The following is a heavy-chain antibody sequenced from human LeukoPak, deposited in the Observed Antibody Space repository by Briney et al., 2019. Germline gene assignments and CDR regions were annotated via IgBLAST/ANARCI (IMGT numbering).Heavy chain of an antibody. Sequence: ASVKVSCKASEYTFTADYVHWVRQAPGQGLEWMGWINPNSGDTNFAQNFQGRVTMTRDTSISTVYMELSRLRSDDTAVYYCARVGQWLVENDWFDPWGQGTLVTVSS. D-gene: IGHD6-19*01. CDR3: ARVGQWLVENDWFDP. J-gene: IGHJ5*02. V-gene: IGHV1-2*02. CDR1: EYTFTADY. CDR2: INPNSGDT.